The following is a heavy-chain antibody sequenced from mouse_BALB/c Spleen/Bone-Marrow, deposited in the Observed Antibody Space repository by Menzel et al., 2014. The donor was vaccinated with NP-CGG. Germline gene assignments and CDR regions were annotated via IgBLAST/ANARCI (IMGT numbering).Heavy chain of an antibody. Sequence: VQLQQSGAELVRPGVSVKISCKGSGYTFTDYAMHWVKQSHAKSLEWIGVISTYYGDASYNQKFKGEATMTVDRSSSTAYMELARLTPEDSAICYCAREGPWFAYWGQGTLVTVSA. CDR2: ISTYYGDA. CDR1: GYTFTDYA. CDR3: AREGPWFAY. J-gene: IGHJ3*01. V-gene: IGHV1S137*01.